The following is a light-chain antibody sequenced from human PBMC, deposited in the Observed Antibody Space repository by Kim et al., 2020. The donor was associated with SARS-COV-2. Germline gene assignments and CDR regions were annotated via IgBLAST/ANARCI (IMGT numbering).Light chain of an antibody. CDR2: GAS. V-gene: IGKV3-15*01. CDR1: QSVSSN. J-gene: IGKJ2*01. CDR3: QQYTDWPPGDA. Sequence: EIVMTQSPVTLSVSPGERATLSCRASQSVSSNLAWYQQKPGQAPRLLIYGASTRATGTPARFSGSGSGTEFTLTISSLQSEDFALYYCQQYTDWPPGDAFGQGSMLDI.